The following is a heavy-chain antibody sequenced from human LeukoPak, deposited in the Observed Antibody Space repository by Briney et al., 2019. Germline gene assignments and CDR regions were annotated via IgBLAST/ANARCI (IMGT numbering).Heavy chain of an antibody. V-gene: IGHV3-33*01. CDR3: ARAHTYYYDSSGYPTSLFDY. J-gene: IGHJ4*02. CDR1: GFTFSSYG. D-gene: IGHD3-22*01. CDR2: IWYDGSNK. Sequence: GGSLRLSCAASGFTFSSYGMHWVRQAPGKGLEWVAVIWYDGSNKYYADSVKGRFTISRDNSKNTLYLQMNSLRAEDTAVYYCARAHTYYYDSSGYPTSLFDYWGQGTLVTVSS.